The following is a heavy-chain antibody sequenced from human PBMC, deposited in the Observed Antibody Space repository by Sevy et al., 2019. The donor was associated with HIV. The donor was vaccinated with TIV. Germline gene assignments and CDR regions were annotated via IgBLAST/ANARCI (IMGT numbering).Heavy chain of an antibody. V-gene: IGHV3-23*01. Sequence: GGSLRLSCAASGFTFSSYAMSWVRQAPGKGLEWVSAISGSGGSTYYAYSVKGRFTISRDNSKNTLYLQMNSLRAEDTAVYYCATDYLSHYYDSSGYGRNTDYWGQGTLVTVSS. D-gene: IGHD3-22*01. CDR2: ISGSGGST. J-gene: IGHJ4*02. CDR3: ATDYLSHYYDSSGYGRNTDY. CDR1: GFTFSSYA.